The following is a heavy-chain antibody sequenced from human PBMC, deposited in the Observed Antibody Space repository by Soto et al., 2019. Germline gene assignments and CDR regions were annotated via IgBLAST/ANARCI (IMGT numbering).Heavy chain of an antibody. Sequence: QVQLVQSGAEVKKPGSSAKVSCKASGGTFNTFAFTWVRQAPGQGFEWMGGVIPLFNTPDYAQKFQGSVKITADESTSTVYLDLSGLSSDDTAVYFCGLASKWELLGYFYGMDVWGHGTTVIVSS. CDR1: GGTFNTFA. V-gene: IGHV1-69*01. D-gene: IGHD1-26*01. CDR2: VIPLFNTP. CDR3: GLASKWELLGYFYGMDV. J-gene: IGHJ6*02.